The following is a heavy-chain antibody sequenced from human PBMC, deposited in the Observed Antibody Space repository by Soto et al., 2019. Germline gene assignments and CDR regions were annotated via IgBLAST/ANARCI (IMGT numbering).Heavy chain of an antibody. CDR2: IRNNGGST. V-gene: IGHV3-64D*06. J-gene: IGHJ3*02. Sequence: PGGSLRLSCSASGFAFSHYGMHWVRQAPGKGLEYVSGIRNNGGSTYYEDSVKGRFTISRDNSKNTLYLQMSSLRADDTAIYYCVKESVLLWFGESAFDIWGQGTMVNVS. CDR3: VKESVLLWFGESAFDI. CDR1: GFAFSHYG. D-gene: IGHD3-10*01.